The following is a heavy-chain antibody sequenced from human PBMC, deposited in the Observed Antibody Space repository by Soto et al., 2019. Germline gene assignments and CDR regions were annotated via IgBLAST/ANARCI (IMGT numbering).Heavy chain of an antibody. CDR2: ISSATNYI. CDR3: ARESEEQASSFDY. D-gene: IGHD1-26*01. CDR1: GFTFTSHS. V-gene: IGHV3-21*01. Sequence: GGSLRLSCAASGFTFTSHSMNWVRQAPGKGLEWVSCISSATNYIYYADSMKGRFTVSRDNPENTVYLKMNSLSAEDTALYYCARESEEQASSFDYWGQGTLVTVSS. J-gene: IGHJ4*02.